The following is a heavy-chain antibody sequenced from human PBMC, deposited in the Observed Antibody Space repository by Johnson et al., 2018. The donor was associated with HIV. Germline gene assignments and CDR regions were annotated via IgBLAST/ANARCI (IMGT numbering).Heavy chain of an antibody. CDR3: TRDRKQIWSFVGTFDI. D-gene: IGHD1-14*01. CDR1: GFTFSSYW. CDR2: INSDGSST. J-gene: IGHJ3*02. Sequence: EVQLVESGGGVVQPGRSLRLSCAASGFTFSSYWMHWVRQAPGKGLVWVSRINSDGSSTRNADSVKGRFTVSRDISKNTVYLQMSSLKPEDTAKYYCTRDRKQIWSFVGTFDIWGQGTMVTVSS. V-gene: IGHV3-74*01.